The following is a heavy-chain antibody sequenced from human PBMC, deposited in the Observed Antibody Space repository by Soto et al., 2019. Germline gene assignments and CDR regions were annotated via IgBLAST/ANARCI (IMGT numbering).Heavy chain of an antibody. CDR2: ISSNGGST. CDR1: GFTFSSYA. Sequence: GGSLRLSCSASGFTFSSYAMHWVRQAPGKGLEYVSAISSNGGSTYYADSVKGRFTISRDNSKSTLYLQMSSLRAEDTAVYYCVKMMYGLPGQQLGYYYYYGMDVWGQGTTVTVSS. CDR3: VKMMYGLPGQQLGYYYYYGMDV. J-gene: IGHJ6*02. D-gene: IGHD6-13*01. V-gene: IGHV3-64D*08.